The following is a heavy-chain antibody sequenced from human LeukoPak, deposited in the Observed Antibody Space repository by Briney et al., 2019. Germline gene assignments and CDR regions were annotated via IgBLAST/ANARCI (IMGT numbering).Heavy chain of an antibody. J-gene: IGHJ4*02. CDR3: ARAYSSSSVVGY. Sequence: SQTLSLTCTVTGGSISSGDYYWSWIRQPPGKGLEWIGYIYYSGSTYYNPSLKSRVTISVDTSKNQFSLKLSSVTAADTAVYYCARAYSSSSVVGYRGQGTLVTVSS. D-gene: IGHD6-6*01. CDR2: IYYSGST. CDR1: GGSISSGDYY. V-gene: IGHV4-30-4*01.